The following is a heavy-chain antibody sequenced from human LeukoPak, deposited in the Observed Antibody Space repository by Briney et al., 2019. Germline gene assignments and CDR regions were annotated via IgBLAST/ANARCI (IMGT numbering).Heavy chain of an antibody. V-gene: IGHV4-59*01. CDR3: VAAGTNYYYYYMDV. CDR2: IYYSGST. J-gene: IGHJ6*03. CDR1: GGSISSYY. D-gene: IGHD6-13*01. Sequence: PSETLSLTCTVSGGSISSYYWSWIRQPPRKGLEWIGYIYYSGSTNYHPSLKSRVTISVDTSKNQFSLKLSSVTAADTAVYYCVAAGTNYYYYYMDVWGKGTTVTVSS.